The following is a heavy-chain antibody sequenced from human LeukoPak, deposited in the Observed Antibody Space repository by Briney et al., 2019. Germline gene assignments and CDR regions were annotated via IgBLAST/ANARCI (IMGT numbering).Heavy chain of an antibody. J-gene: IGHJ5*02. D-gene: IGHD4-23*01. CDR2: IYYSGGT. CDR1: GGSISSYY. CDR3: ARIYGGNLGGWFDP. Sequence: SETLSLTCTVSGGSISSYYWSWIRQPPGKGLEWIGYIYYSGGTNYNPSLKSRVTISVDTSKNQFSLKLSSVTAADTAVYYCARIYGGNLGGWFDPWGQGTLVTVSS. V-gene: IGHV4-59*01.